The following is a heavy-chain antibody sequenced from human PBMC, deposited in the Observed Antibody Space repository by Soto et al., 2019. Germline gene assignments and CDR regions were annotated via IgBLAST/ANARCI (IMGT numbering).Heavy chain of an antibody. V-gene: IGHV1-2*02. CDR2: INPNSGGT. Sequence: GASVKVSCKASGYTFTVYYMHCVLQSPLQWLDWMGWINPNSGGTNYAQKFQGRVTMTRDTSISTAYMELSRLRSDDTAVYYCARVVSMIVVVGEGAFDIWGQGTMVTVSS. J-gene: IGHJ3*02. CDR1: GYTFTVYY. CDR3: ARVVSMIVVVGEGAFDI. D-gene: IGHD3-22*01.